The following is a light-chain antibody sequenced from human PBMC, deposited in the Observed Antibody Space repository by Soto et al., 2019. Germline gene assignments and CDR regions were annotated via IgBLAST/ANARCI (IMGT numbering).Light chain of an antibody. CDR3: QQYGRSPYN. Sequence: EVVLTQSPGTLSLSPGEIATLSCRASPSVSSSYLDWYQQKPGQAPRLLMYGASNRATGIPDRFSGSGSVTDFTLTISRLDRKDFAVYYCQQYGRSPYNFGQGTKLEIK. V-gene: IGKV3-20*01. CDR1: PSVSSSY. CDR2: GAS. J-gene: IGKJ2*01.